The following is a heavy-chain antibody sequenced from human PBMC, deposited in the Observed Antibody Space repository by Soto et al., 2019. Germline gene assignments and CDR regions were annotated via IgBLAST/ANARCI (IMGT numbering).Heavy chain of an antibody. CDR1: GFSVTNNY. Sequence: QLVASGGGLIQPGESLTLSCEASGFSVTNNYMYWVRQAPGTGLEWVSLIYSGGGTHYADFVNGRFIISRDNSKNTLHLQMDKLRAEDTAIYYCARDIACSSSSCQGDNFDIWGRGTLVTVSP. CDR3: ARDIACSSSSCQGDNFDI. D-gene: IGHD2-2*01. CDR2: IYSGGGT. V-gene: IGHV3-53*01. J-gene: IGHJ3*02.